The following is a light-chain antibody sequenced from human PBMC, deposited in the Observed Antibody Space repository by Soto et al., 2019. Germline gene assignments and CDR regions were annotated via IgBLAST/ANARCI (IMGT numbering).Light chain of an antibody. CDR3: QQSFTDPIT. V-gene: IGKV1-39*01. CDR2: GSS. Sequence: DIQMTQSPSSLSASVGYRFTVTCRTSQSINNHLTWYQQKXGEAPKLLIYGSSSLHYGVPSRCSGSGSGSAFTLTISSLQPEDSATYYCQQSFTDPITFGQGTRLEIK. J-gene: IGKJ5*01. CDR1: QSINNH.